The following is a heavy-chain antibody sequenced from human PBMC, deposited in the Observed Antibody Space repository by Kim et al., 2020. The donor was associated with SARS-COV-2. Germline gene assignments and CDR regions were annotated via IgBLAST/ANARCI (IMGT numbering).Heavy chain of an antibody. CDR1: GYTFTSYY. CDR3: ARGNLPLGYCSGGSCPYGMDV. Sequence: ASVKVSCKASGYTFTSYYMHWVRQAPGQGLEWMGIINPSGGSTSYAQKFQGRVTMTRDTSTSTVYMELSSLRSEDTAVYYCARGNLPLGYCSGGSCPYGMDVGPRDHGHRLL. CDR2: INPSGGST. V-gene: IGHV1-46*01. J-gene: IGHJ6*02. D-gene: IGHD2-15*01.